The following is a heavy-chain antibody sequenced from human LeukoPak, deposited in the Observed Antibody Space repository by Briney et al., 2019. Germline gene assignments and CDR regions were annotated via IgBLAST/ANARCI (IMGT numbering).Heavy chain of an antibody. Sequence: PGGSLRLTCAVSGFSVSSYGMSGVRQAPGKGLEWISAINLNGDTKYYADSVKGRFTISRDHSENTLYLQMTSLRTEDTAVYYCAQGYSSGWFPNWGQGSLVSVSS. CDR2: INLNGDTK. D-gene: IGHD6-19*01. J-gene: IGHJ4*02. CDR1: GFSVSSYG. CDR3: AQGYSSGWFPN. V-gene: IGHV3-23*01.